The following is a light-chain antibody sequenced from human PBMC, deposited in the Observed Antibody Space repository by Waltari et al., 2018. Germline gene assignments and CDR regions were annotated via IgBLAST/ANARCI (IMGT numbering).Light chain of an antibody. CDR1: SSDVGGYNY. CDR3: SSYTSSALWV. Sequence: QSALTQPASVSGSPGQSLTISCTGSSSDVGGYNYVSWYQQYPNEPPQVIIFDVSNRPSGISNRFSGSKSGNTASLTISSLQAGDEADYYCSSYTSSALWVFGGGTKLTVL. J-gene: IGLJ3*02. V-gene: IGLV2-14*01. CDR2: DVS.